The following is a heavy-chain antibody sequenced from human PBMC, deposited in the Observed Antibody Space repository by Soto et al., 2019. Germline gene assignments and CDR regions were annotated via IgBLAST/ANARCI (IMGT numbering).Heavy chain of an antibody. CDR2: IIPIFGTA. D-gene: IGHD2-21*01. CDR3: AREVIATNPHYYGMDV. Sequence: QVQLVQSGAEVKKPGSSVKVSCKASGGTFSSYAISWVRQAPGQGLEWMGGIIPIFGTANYAQKFQGRVTITADKSTTTAYMELSSLRSEDTAVYYCAREVIATNPHYYGMDVWGQGTTVTVSS. J-gene: IGHJ6*02. V-gene: IGHV1-69*06. CDR1: GGTFSSYA.